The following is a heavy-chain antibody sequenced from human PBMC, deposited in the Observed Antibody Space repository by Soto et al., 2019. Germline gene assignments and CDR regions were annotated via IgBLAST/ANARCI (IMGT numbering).Heavy chain of an antibody. D-gene: IGHD2-15*01. Sequence: PSQTLSLTCVISGDSVSSNSAAWNWIRQSPSRGLEWLGRTYYRSKWYNDYAVSVKSRITINPDTSKNQFSLQLNSVTPEDTAVYYCARYSPTDCSGGSCYSYWFDPWGQGTLVTVSS. CDR2: TYYRSKWYN. CDR3: ARYSPTDCSGGSCYSYWFDP. V-gene: IGHV6-1*01. CDR1: GDSVSSNSAA. J-gene: IGHJ5*02.